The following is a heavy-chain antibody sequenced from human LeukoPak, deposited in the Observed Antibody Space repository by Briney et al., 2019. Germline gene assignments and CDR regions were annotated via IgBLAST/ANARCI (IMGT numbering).Heavy chain of an antibody. V-gene: IGHV4-31*03. J-gene: IGHJ4*02. D-gene: IGHD6-19*01. CDR3: ARGLSIAVAFDY. CDR1: GGSFSSGGYY. Sequence: SETLSLTCTVSGGSFSSGGYYWSWIRQHPGKGLEWIGYIYYSGSTYYNPSLKSRVTISVDTSKNQFSLKLSSVTAADTAVYYCARGLSIAVAFDYWGQGTLVTVSS. CDR2: IYYSGST.